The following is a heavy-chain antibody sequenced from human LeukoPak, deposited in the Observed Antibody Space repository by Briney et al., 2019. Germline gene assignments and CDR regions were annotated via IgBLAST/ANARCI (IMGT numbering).Heavy chain of an antibody. Sequence: GGSLRLSCVASGFTVNTNYMNWVRQAPGKGLEWVAVIYSGDRTNYADSVKGRFAISRDKSKNTVYLEMNSLRAEDTAVYYCARSLYYDYIWGTYRRFFDYWGQGTLVTVSS. J-gene: IGHJ4*02. CDR1: GFTVNTNY. V-gene: IGHV3-66*01. CDR2: IYSGDRT. D-gene: IGHD3-16*02. CDR3: ARSLYYDYIWGTYRRFFDY.